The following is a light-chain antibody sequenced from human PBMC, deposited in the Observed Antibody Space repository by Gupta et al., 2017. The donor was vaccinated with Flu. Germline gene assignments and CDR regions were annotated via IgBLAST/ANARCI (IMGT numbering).Light chain of an antibody. CDR3: SSYTSTSTLYV. CDR2: DVN. CDR1: SSDIGTYNY. V-gene: IGLV2-14*04. J-gene: IGLJ1*01. Sequence: ITISCTGTSSDIGTYNYVSWYQQNPDKAPKLMIYDVNSRPSGVSNRFSGSKSGNTASLTISGLQAEDEADYYCSSYTSTSTLYVFGTGTKVTVL.